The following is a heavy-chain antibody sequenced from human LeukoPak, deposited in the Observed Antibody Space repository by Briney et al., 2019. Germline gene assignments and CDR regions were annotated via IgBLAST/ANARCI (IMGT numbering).Heavy chain of an antibody. J-gene: IGHJ4*02. D-gene: IGHD6-13*01. CDR1: RFTVSNNH. Sequence: GGSLRLSCVASRFTVSNNHMNWGRQAPGKGLEWVSVIYNGDNTYYADSVQGRFTISKDNSKNTTDLQMNSLRPEDTAVYFCARACRSLAFVNRGQGTLFTVSS. V-gene: IGHV3-66*01. CDR3: ARACRSLAFVN. CDR2: IYNGDNT.